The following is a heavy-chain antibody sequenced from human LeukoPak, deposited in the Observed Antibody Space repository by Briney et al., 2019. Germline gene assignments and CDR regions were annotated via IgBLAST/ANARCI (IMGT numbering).Heavy chain of an antibody. D-gene: IGHD6-19*01. Sequence: PGGSLRLSCAASGFIFRNYWMSWVRQAPGKGLEWVANIKQDGSEKYYGDSVKGRFTISRDNAKNSVYLQMNSLRGEDTAVYYYAREGPGSIEVADNYFDYWGQGTLVTVSS. CDR2: IKQDGSEK. V-gene: IGHV3-7*04. CDR3: AREGPGSIEVADNYFDY. CDR1: GFIFRNYW. J-gene: IGHJ4*02.